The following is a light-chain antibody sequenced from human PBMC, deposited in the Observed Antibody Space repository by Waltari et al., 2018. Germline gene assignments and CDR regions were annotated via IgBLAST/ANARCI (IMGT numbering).Light chain of an antibody. V-gene: IGKV1-13*02. CDR3: QQCLTYPQA. CDR1: QGIRSG. J-gene: IGKJ5*01. Sequence: AIQLTQSPSSLSASIGDRVPIRCRARQGIRSGLAWYQQKPGQPPKLLIYDASTLDSGVPSRFSGSGSGTDFTLTISSLQPEDFATYYCQQCLTYPQAFGQGTRLEIK. CDR2: DAS.